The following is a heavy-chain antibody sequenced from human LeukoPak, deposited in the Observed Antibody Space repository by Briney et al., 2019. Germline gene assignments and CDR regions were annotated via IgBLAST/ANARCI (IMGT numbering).Heavy chain of an antibody. CDR1: RYSFTGYY. Sequence: ASVKVSCKASRYSFTGYYMHWVRLAPGQGLELMGWINVDSGGTKYAEKFQGRVTMTRDTSISTAYMELSRLRSDDTAVYYCARDEGYYNYMDVWGKGTTVSVSS. J-gene: IGHJ6*03. CDR3: ARDEGYYNYMDV. V-gene: IGHV1-2*02. CDR2: INVDSGGT.